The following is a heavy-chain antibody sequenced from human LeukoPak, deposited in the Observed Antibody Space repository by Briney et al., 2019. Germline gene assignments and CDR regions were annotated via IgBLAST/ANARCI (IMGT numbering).Heavy chain of an antibody. D-gene: IGHD2-2*01. J-gene: IGHJ5*02. V-gene: IGHV1-2*02. CDR1: GYTFTGYY. Sequence: ASVKVSCKASGYTFTGYYMHWVRQAPGQGLEWMGWINPNSGGTNYAQKFQGRVTMTRDTSIRTAYMELSRLRSDDTAVHYCARDRTIVVVPAAKENWFDPWGQGTLVTVSS. CDR2: INPNSGGT. CDR3: ARDRTIVVVPAAKENWFDP.